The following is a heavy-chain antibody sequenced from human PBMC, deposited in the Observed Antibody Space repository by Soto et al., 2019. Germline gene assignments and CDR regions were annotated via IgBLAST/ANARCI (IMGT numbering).Heavy chain of an antibody. J-gene: IGHJ6*02. CDR2: ISFDGSNK. Sequence: QVQLVESGGGVVQPGRSLRLSCAASGFTFSSFGMHWVRQAPGKGLEWVAVISFDGSNKYYADSVKGRFTISRDNSKNTLSLQMNSQKAEDTAVYYCAKDTSKYSNNWPAYYGLDVWGQGTTVTVSS. V-gene: IGHV3-30*18. D-gene: IGHD1-1*01. CDR1: GFTFSSFG. CDR3: AKDTSKYSNNWPAYYGLDV.